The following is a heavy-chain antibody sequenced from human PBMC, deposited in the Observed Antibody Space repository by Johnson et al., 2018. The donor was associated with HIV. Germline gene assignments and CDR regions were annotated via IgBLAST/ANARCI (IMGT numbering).Heavy chain of an antibody. D-gene: IGHD2-8*01. CDR3: ARSVNAGRPFDI. CDR1: GFTFSSYW. Sequence: EMQLVESGGGLVQPGGSLRLSCAASGFTFSSYWMHWVRQAPGKGLVWVSRINSDGSSTSYADSVKGRFTISRDNSKNTLYLQMNSLRAEDTAVYYCARSVNAGRPFDIWGQGTLVTVSS. J-gene: IGHJ3*02. CDR2: INSDGSST. V-gene: IGHV3-74*02.